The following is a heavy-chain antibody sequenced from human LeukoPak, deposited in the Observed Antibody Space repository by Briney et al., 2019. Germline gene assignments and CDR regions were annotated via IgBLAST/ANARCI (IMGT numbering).Heavy chain of an antibody. Sequence: SETLSLTCAVSGYSISSGYYWGWIRQPPGQGLEWIGSIYHSGSTYYNPSLKSRVTISVDTSKNQFSLKLSSVTAADTAVYYCARRYMDTAMLVWFDPWGQGTLVTVSS. CDR3: ARRYMDTAMLVWFDP. D-gene: IGHD5-18*01. J-gene: IGHJ5*02. V-gene: IGHV4-38-2*01. CDR2: IYHSGST. CDR1: GYSISSGYY.